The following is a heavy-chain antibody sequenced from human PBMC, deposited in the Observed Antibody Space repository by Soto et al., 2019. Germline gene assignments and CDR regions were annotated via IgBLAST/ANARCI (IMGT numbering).Heavy chain of an antibody. Sequence: PGGSLRLSCTASEITLKIYWMHWIRQAPGKGLVWVSRINPESTTLTYADSVTGRFTISRDSAKNTLYLQMNGLSAEDTAIYYCTQDTVGAWGSWGQGTLVTVSS. CDR3: TQDTVGAWGS. V-gene: IGHV3-74*01. CDR1: EITLKIYW. CDR2: INPESTTL. D-gene: IGHD7-27*01. J-gene: IGHJ5*02.